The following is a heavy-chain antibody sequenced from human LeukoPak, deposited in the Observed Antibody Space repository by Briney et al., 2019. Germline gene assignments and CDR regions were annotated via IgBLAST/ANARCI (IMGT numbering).Heavy chain of an antibody. D-gene: IGHD3-22*01. CDR1: GGSFSGYS. Sequence: SETLSLTCAVYGGSFSGYSWSWIRQPPGKGLEWIVEINHSGSTKNSPSLKSRVTISVVTSKNQFSLKLRSVTAADTAVYYCARGANYYDSSGYSATFDYWGQGTLVTVSP. V-gene: IGHV4-34*01. CDR2: INHSGST. J-gene: IGHJ4*02. CDR3: ARGANYYDSSGYSATFDY.